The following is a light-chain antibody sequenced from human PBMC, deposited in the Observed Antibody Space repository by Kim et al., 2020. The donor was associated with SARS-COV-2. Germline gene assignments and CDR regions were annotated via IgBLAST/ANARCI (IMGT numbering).Light chain of an antibody. V-gene: IGLV2-8*01. J-gene: IGLJ1*01. CDR1: SSHVGGYND. CDR3: ISYAGNNVYV. Sequence: GQSVTSSCTATSSHVGGYNDVSWYQQHPGNAPKLMIYDVNRRPSGVPDRFSASKSGNTASLTVSGLQAEDEADYYCISYAGNNVYVFGTGTKVTVL. CDR2: DVN.